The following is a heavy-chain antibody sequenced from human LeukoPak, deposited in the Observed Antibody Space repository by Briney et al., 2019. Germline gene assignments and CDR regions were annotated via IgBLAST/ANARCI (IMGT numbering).Heavy chain of an antibody. Sequence: SETLSLTCTVSGGSISSGGYYWSWIRQHPGKGLEWIGYIYYSGSTYYNPSLKRRVSISVDTSKNQFSLKLSSVTAADTAVYYCARAVAAADAFDIWGQGTMVTVSS. D-gene: IGHD6-13*01. V-gene: IGHV4-31*03. CDR1: GGSISSGGYY. CDR2: IYYSGST. CDR3: ARAVAAADAFDI. J-gene: IGHJ3*02.